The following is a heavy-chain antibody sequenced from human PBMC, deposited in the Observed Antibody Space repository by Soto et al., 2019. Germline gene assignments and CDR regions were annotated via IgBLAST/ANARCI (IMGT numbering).Heavy chain of an antibody. CDR3: ARRPGYSSGWYPYYYYYMDV. CDR1: GGSVSSSRYY. Sequence: SETLSLTCAVSGGSVSSSRYYWGWIRQPPGKGLECIGTIYFTGKTYNNPSLKSQVNIYVDTSKNQFSLKLSSVTAADTAVYYCARRPGYSSGWYPYYYYYMDVWGKGTTVTVSS. D-gene: IGHD6-19*01. J-gene: IGHJ6*03. CDR2: IYFTGKT. V-gene: IGHV4-39*01.